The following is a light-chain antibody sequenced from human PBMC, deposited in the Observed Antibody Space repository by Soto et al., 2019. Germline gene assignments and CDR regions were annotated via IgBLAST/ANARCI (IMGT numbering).Light chain of an antibody. J-gene: IGLJ2*01. V-gene: IGLV4-60*03. CDR2: LEGSGSY. CDR1: SGHRSYI. Sequence: QPVLTQSSSASASLGSSVKLTFTLSSGHRSYIIAWHQQQPGKAPRYLMKLEGSGSYNKGSGVPDRFSGSSSGADRYLTMSNLQSEDEADYYCETWDSNIRVFGGGTKVTVL. CDR3: ETWDSNIRV.